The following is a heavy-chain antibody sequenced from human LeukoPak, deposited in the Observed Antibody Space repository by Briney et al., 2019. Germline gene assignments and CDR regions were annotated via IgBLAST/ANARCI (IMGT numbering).Heavy chain of an antibody. Sequence: PSETLSLTCTVSGGSISSYYWSWIRQPSGKGLEWIGYIYYSGSTNYNPSLKSRVTISVDTSKNQFSLKLSSVTAADTAVYYCARELGYCSGGSCYGEDMDVWGKGTTVTVSS. V-gene: IGHV4-59*01. D-gene: IGHD2-15*01. CDR3: ARELGYCSGGSCYGEDMDV. CDR1: GGSISSYY. J-gene: IGHJ6*03. CDR2: IYYSGST.